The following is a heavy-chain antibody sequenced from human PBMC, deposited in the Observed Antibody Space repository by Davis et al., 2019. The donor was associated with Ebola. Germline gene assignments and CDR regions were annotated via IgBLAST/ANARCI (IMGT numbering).Heavy chain of an antibody. CDR3: ARHTDFGVVTSFDY. D-gene: IGHD3-3*01. V-gene: IGHV1-69*06. Sequence: AASVKVSCKASGYTFTSYGISWVRQAPGQGLEWMGGIIPIFGTANYAQKFQGRVTITADKSTSTAYMELSSLRSEDTAVYYCARHTDFGVVTSFDYWGQGTLVTVSS. CDR1: GYTFTSYG. CDR2: IIPIFGTA. J-gene: IGHJ4*02.